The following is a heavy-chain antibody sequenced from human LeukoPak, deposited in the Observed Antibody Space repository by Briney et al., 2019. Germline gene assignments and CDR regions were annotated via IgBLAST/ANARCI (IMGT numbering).Heavy chain of an antibody. CDR2: IYPGDSDT. Sequence: GESLKISCKGSGYSFTTYWIAWVRQMPGKGLEWMGIIYPGDSDTRYSPSFQGQVSISVDKSITTAYLQWSSLKASDTATYYCARREGSGWSAYWGQGTLVTVSS. V-gene: IGHV5-51*01. CDR1: GYSFTTYW. J-gene: IGHJ4*02. CDR3: ARREGSGWSAY. D-gene: IGHD6-19*01.